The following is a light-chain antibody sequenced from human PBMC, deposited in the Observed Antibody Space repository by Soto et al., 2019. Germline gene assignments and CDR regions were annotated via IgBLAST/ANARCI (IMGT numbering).Light chain of an antibody. Sequence: QSALAQPASVSGSPGQSITISCTGTKSDIYTYDYVSWYQQHPGKVPKLIIYDVSRRPSGVSNRFSGSKSGNTASLHISGLQAGDEADYYCSSYRRSNTLVFGTGTKVTLL. V-gene: IGLV2-14*03. CDR1: KSDIYTYDY. CDR2: DVS. CDR3: SSYRRSNTLV. J-gene: IGLJ1*01.